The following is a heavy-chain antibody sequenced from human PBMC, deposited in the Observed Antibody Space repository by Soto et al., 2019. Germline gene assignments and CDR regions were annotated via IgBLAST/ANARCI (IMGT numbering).Heavy chain of an antibody. CDR3: ARSSGYPRGYYYYYYGMDV. CDR2: ISYDGSNK. J-gene: IGHJ6*02. D-gene: IGHD3-22*01. V-gene: IGHV3-30-3*01. CDR1: GFTFSSYA. Sequence: VGSLRLSCAASGFTFSSYAMHWVRQAPGKGLEWVAVISYDGSNKYYADSVKGRFTISRDNSKNTLYLQMNSLRAEDTAVYYCARSSGYPRGYYYYYYGMDVWGQGTTVTVSS.